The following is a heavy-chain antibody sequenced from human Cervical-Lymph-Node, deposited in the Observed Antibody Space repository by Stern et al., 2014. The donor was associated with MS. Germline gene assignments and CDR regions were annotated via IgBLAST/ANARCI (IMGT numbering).Heavy chain of an antibody. Sequence: QLVQSGGGVVQPGRSLRLSCAASGFTSSSSGMHWVRQAPGKGLEWLASIWYDGSNRYYADSVKGRFTISRDNSKNTLYLQMNSLRAEDTAVYYCAREGGNTAEYFQHWGQGTLVTVSS. CDR2: IWYDGSNR. D-gene: IGHD4-23*01. J-gene: IGHJ1*01. V-gene: IGHV3-33*01. CDR1: GFTSSSSG. CDR3: AREGGNTAEYFQH.